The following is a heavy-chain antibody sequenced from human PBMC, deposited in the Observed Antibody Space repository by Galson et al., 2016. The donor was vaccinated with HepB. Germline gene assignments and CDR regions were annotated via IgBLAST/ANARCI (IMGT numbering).Heavy chain of an antibody. CDR3: AKDESLTLRWSEDYYGMDV. CDR1: GFTFSTYA. J-gene: IGHJ6*02. D-gene: IGHD6-13*01. CDR2: ISGDGSGT. Sequence: SLRLSCAASGFTFSTYAMSWVRQAPGKGLEWVSAISGDGSGTYYGDSVKGRFTISRDNSKNTLYLQMDSLRGEDTALYYCAKDESLTLRWSEDYYGMDVWGQGTTVTVSS. V-gene: IGHV3-23*01.